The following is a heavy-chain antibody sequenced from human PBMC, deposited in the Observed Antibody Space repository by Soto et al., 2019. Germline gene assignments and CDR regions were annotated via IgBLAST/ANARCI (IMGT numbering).Heavy chain of an antibody. J-gene: IGHJ4*02. CDR2: IKQDGSEK. D-gene: IGHD5-12*01. V-gene: IGHV3-7*01. CDR1: GFTFSSYW. Sequence: GGSLRLSCAASGFTFSSYWMSWVRQAPGKGLEWVANIKQDGSEKYYVDSVKGRFTISRDNAKNSLYLQMNSLRAEDTAAYYCARGRGYSGYEVFDYWGQGTLVTVSS. CDR3: ARGRGYSGYEVFDY.